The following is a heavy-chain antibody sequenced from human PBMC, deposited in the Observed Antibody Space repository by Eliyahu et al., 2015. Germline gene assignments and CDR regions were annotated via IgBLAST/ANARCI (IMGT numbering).Heavy chain of an antibody. D-gene: IGHD3-3*01. J-gene: IGHJ6*03. V-gene: IGHV4-59*01. CDR2: IYYSGST. CDR1: GGSISSYY. CDR3: AREGYYDFWSGYPVRYYYYMDV. Sequence: QVQLQESGPGLVKPSETLSLTCTVSGGSISSYYWXWIRQPPGKGLEWIGYIYYSGSTNYNPSLKSRVTISVDTSKNQFSLKLSSVTAADTAVYYCAREGYYDFWSGYPVRYYYYMDVWGKGTTVTVSS.